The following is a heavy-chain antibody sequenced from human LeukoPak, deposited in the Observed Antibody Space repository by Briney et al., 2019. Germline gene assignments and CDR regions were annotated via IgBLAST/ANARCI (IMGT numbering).Heavy chain of an antibody. D-gene: IGHD3-3*01. V-gene: IGHV4-61*02. J-gene: IGHJ4*02. CDR2: IYTSGST. Sequence: NPSQTLSLTCTVSGGSISSGSYYWSWIRQPAGKGLEWIGRIYTSGSTNYNPSLKSRDTISVDTSKNQFSLKLSSVTAADTAVYYCARSGGARWSGFDYWGQGTLVTVSS. CDR3: ARSGGARWSGFDY. CDR1: GGSISSGSYY.